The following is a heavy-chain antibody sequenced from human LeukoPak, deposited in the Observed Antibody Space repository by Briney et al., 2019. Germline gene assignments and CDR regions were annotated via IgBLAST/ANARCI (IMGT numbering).Heavy chain of an antibody. CDR2: FSGSAAST. D-gene: IGHD1-26*01. J-gene: IGHJ3*02. CDR3: AKGHSGSYYDAFDI. V-gene: IGHV3-23*01. CDR1: GLTFNYYA. Sequence: GGSLRLSCAASGLTFNYYAMSWVRQAPGKGLEWVSTFSGSAASTYYADSVKGRFTISRDNSKNTLYVQMNSLRAEDTAVYYCAKGHSGSYYDAFDIWGQGTMVTVSS.